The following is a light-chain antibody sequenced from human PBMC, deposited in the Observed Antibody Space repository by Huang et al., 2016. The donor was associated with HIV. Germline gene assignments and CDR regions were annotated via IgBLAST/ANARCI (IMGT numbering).Light chain of an antibody. CDR1: QSVSSN. CDR2: GAS. CDR3: QQYDNWPPSWT. V-gene: IGKV3-15*01. J-gene: IGKJ1*01. Sequence: EMVMTQSPATLSVSPGERATLSCRASQSVSSNLAWYQQKPGQAPRLLIYGASTRATGILARFSGSGSGTEFALTISSLQSEDFAVYYCQQYDNWPPSWTFGRGTTVEIK.